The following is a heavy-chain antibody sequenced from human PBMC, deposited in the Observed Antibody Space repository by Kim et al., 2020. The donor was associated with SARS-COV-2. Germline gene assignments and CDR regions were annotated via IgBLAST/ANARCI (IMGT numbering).Heavy chain of an antibody. CDR3: AKDVWFEDSAPSWFDP. D-gene: IGHD3-10*01. V-gene: IGHV1-18*04. CDR2: INTYNNDS. J-gene: IGHJ5*02. CDR1: GYNFENYG. Sequence: ASVKVSCKASGYNFENYGITWVRQAPGQGLECMGWINTYNNDSKYVQKFQGRISMTADRSTNTVYMELRDLRPDDTAVYYCAKDVWFEDSAPSWFDPWGQGTLVAVSS.